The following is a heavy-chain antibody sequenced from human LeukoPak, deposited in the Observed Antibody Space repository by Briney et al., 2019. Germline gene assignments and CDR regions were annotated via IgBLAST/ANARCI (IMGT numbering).Heavy chain of an antibody. V-gene: IGHV4-34*01. D-gene: IGHD5-18*01. CDR2: INHSGST. Sequence: SETLSLTCAVYGGSFSGYYWSWIRQPPGKGLEWIGEINHSGSTNYNPSLKSRVTISVDTSKNQFSLELSSVTAADTAVYYCARGGTARYYCYYGMDVWGQGTTVTVSS. J-gene: IGHJ6*02. CDR3: ARGGTARYYCYYGMDV. CDR1: GGSFSGYY.